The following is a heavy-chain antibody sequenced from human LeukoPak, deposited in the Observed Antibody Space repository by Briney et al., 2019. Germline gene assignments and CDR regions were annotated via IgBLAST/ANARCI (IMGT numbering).Heavy chain of an antibody. V-gene: IGHV3-48*03. CDR1: GFTFNSYE. CDR2: ISSSGSTI. CDR3: AKRYHYDSSGYDPMLDY. Sequence: GGSLRLSCAASGFTFNSYEMNWVRQAPGKGLEWVSYISSSGSTIYYADSVKGRFAISRDNSKNTLYLQMNSLRAEDTAVYYCAKRYHYDSSGYDPMLDYWGQGTLVTVSS. J-gene: IGHJ4*02. D-gene: IGHD3-22*01.